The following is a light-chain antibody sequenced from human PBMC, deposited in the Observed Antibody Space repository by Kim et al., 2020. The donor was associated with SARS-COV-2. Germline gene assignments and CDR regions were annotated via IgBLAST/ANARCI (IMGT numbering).Light chain of an antibody. J-gene: IGKJ4*01. CDR2: DAS. CDR3: QQRSNWLT. Sequence: EIVLTQSPATLSLSPGDRATLSCRASHSVNNYLAWYQQKPGQSPRLLIYDASNRATGIPARFSGSGSGRDYTLTISSLEPEDSAIYYCQQRSNWLTFGGGTKVDIK. CDR1: HSVNNY. V-gene: IGKV3-11*02.